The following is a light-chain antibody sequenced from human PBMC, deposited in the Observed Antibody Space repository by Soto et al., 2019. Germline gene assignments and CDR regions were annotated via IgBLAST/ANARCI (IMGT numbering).Light chain of an antibody. J-gene: IGKJ1*01. V-gene: IGKV1-5*01. CDR2: DVS. CDR3: QQFDNWPWT. CDR1: QSIRSW. Sequence: DIQMTQSPSTLSASVGDRVTITCRASQSIRSWLAWYQQRPGKAPTVLIYDVSSLESGVPSRFSGSGSGTEFTLTISSLQPDDFATYYCQQFDNWPWTFGQGTKVDNK.